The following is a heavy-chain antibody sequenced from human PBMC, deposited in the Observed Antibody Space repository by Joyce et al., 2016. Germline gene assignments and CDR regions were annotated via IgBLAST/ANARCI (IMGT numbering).Heavy chain of an antibody. V-gene: IGHV1-18*01. J-gene: IGHJ4*02. CDR1: GYRFDIFG. D-gene: IGHD5-24*01. CDR3: ARGGQSVATPISDY. Sequence: QVQLVQSGAEVTKPGAPVRVSCKASGYRFDIFGINWVRQAPGQGLEWIGWISPFNGQTKYAREFQDRVAMTTDRSTTTAYLELRSSKSDDTALYYCARGGQSVATPISDYWGQGTLVTVSS. CDR2: ISPFNGQT.